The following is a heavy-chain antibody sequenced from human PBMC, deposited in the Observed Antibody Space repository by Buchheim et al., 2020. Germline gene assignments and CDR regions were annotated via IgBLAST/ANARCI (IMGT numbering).Heavy chain of an antibody. V-gene: IGHV3-21*01. CDR1: GFTFSSYS. CDR2: ISSSSSYI. J-gene: IGHJ4*02. Sequence: EVQLVESGGGLVKPGGSLRLSCAASGFTFSSYSMNWVRQAPGKGLEWVSSISSSSSYISYADSVKGRFTISRDNAKNSLYLQMNSLRAEDTAVYYCARASGSYYAFDYWGQGTL. D-gene: IGHD1-26*01. CDR3: ARASGSYYAFDY.